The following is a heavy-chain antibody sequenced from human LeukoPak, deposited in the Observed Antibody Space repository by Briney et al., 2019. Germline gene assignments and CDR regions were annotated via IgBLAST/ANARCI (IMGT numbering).Heavy chain of an antibody. CDR2: ISGSGAAT. CDR3: AREDVPHYYNSPVVGWFDP. D-gene: IGHD3-10*01. CDR1: GFTFSTSD. Sequence: PGGSLRLSCAASGFTFSTSDMHWVRQAPGKGLEWIACISGSGAATYYADSVKGRFTISRDDATNSLYLQMNNLRVADTALYYCAREDVPHYYNSPVVGWFDPWGQGTLVTVSS. J-gene: IGHJ5*02. V-gene: IGHV3-48*03.